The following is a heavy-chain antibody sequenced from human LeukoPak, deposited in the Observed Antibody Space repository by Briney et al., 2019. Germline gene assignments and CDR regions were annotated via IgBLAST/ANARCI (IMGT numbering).Heavy chain of an antibody. J-gene: IGHJ4*02. V-gene: IGHV4-39*01. Sequence: SETLSLTCTVSGGSISSSSYYWGWIRQPPGKGLEWIGSIYYSGSTYYNPSLKSRVTISVDTSKNQFSLKLSSVTAADTAVYYCARRSYYYDSSGYYHYNFDYWGQGTLVTVSS. CDR2: IYYSGST. CDR1: GGSISSSSYY. CDR3: ARRSYYYDSSGYYHYNFDY. D-gene: IGHD3-22*01.